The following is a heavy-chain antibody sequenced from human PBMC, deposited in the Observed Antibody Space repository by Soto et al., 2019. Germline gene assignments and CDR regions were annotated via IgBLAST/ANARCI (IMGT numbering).Heavy chain of an antibody. V-gene: IGHV3-48*03. CDR2: ISSSGSSI. CDR3: AREKAYCGGDCNDY. Sequence: GGSLRLSCAASGFTFSSYEMNWVRQAPGKGLEWVSYISSSGSSIGCADAVKGRFSVSRDNAKNSLYLQMNSLRAEDTAVYYCAREKAYCGGDCNDYWGQGTLVTVSS. CDR1: GFTFSSYE. D-gene: IGHD2-21*02. J-gene: IGHJ4*02.